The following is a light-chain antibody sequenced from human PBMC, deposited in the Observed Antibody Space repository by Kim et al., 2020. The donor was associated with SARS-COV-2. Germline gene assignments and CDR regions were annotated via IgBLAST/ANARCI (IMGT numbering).Light chain of an antibody. V-gene: IGLV1-51*01. CDR3: GTWDSGLSAVV. Sequence: QAVVTQPPSVSAAPGQKVTISCSGSSSNIGDNYVSWYQQLPGTVPKPLIYDNNKRPSGIPDRFSGSKSGTSATLGITALQTGDEADFYCGTWDSGLSAVVFGEGTQLTVL. CDR2: DNN. J-gene: IGLJ2*01. CDR1: SSNIGDNY.